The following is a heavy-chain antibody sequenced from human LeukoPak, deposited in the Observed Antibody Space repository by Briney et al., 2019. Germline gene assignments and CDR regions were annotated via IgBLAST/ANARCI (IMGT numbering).Heavy chain of an antibody. CDR2: ISGSGGGT. CDR3: AKSPYGSSWYGDY. CDR1: GFTFSSYA. V-gene: IGHV3-23*01. Sequence: GGSLRLSCAASGFTFSSYAMSWVRQAPGKGLEWVSGISGSGGGTYYADSVKGRFTISRDNSKNTLYLQMNSLRAEDTAVYHCAKSPYGSSWYGDYWGQGTLATVSS. D-gene: IGHD6-13*01. J-gene: IGHJ4*02.